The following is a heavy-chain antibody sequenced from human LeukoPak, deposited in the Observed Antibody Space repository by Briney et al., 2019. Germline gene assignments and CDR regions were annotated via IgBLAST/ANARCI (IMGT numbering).Heavy chain of an antibody. J-gene: IGHJ4*02. D-gene: IGHD1-1*01. CDR2: IRSDGSDK. V-gene: IGHV3-30*02. CDR1: GFTLRGYG. CDR3: VKDTPTTGYHLDS. Sequence: GGSLRLSCAASGFTLRGYGMHWVRQAPGKGLEWVAFIRSDGSDKSYADSVKGRFTISRDNSGNKLYLQINSLRVEDTAVYYCVKDTPTTGYHLDSWGQGTLVAVSS.